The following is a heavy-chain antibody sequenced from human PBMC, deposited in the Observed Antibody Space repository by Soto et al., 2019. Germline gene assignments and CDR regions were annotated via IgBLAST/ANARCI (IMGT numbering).Heavy chain of an antibody. D-gene: IGHD3-3*01. J-gene: IGHJ4*02. V-gene: IGHV3-15*01. CDR3: TTLERGIAIFGVVTY. Sequence: EVQLVESGGGLVKPGGSLRLSCAASGFTLSNAWMSWVRQAPGQGLEWVGRIKSISDGETTDYAAPVKGRFTISRDDSKNTLYLQMNSLKTEDTAVYYCTTLERGIAIFGVVTYWGQGTLVTVSS. CDR2: IKSISDGETT. CDR1: GFTLSNAW.